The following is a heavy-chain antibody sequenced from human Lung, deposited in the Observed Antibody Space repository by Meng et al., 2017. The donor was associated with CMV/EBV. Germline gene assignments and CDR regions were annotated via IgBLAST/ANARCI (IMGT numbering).Heavy chain of an antibody. CDR3: AKDRHYYDSSGPLDY. CDR1: GFTFDDYA. D-gene: IGHD3-22*01. Sequence: SCAASGFTFDDYAMHWVRQAPGKGLEWVSLISWDGGSTYYADSVKGRFTISRDNSKNSLYLQMNSLRAEDTALYYCAKDRHYYDSSGPLDYWGQGTLVTVSS. V-gene: IGHV3-43D*03. J-gene: IGHJ4*02. CDR2: ISWDGGST.